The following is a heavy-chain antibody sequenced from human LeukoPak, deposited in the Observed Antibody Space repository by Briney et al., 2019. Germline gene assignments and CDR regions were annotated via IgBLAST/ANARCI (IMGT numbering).Heavy chain of an antibody. Sequence: PSETLSLTCTVSGGSISSGGYYWSWIRQPPGKGLEWIGYIYHSGSTNYNPSLKSRVTISVDTSKNQFSLKLSSVTAADTAVYYCARGDRRAGTGRIAAFDIWGQGTMVTVSS. CDR1: GGSISSGGYY. CDR2: IYHSGST. J-gene: IGHJ3*02. V-gene: IGHV4-61*08. CDR3: ARGDRRAGTGRIAAFDI. D-gene: IGHD6-13*01.